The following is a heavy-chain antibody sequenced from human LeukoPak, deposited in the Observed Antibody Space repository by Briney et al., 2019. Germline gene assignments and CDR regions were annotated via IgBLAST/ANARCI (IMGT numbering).Heavy chain of an antibody. CDR1: GGSISSYY. CDR3: AGVEELPQAFDI. V-gene: IGHV4-59*01. CDR2: IYYSGST. J-gene: IGHJ3*02. Sequence: PSETLSLTCPVSGGSISSYYCGWIRQPPGKGLEWIGYIYYSGSTNYNPSLKSRVTISVDASKNQFSLKLSSVTAADTAVYYCAGVEELPQAFDIWGQGTMVTVSS. D-gene: IGHD1-26*01.